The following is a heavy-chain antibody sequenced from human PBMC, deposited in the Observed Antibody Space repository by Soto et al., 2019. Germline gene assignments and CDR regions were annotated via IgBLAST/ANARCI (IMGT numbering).Heavy chain of an antibody. Sequence: PGGSLRLSCAASGFTCNSYDMSWVRQAPGKGLEWVSTILVGGSTHYPDAVKGRFTIARDNSKNTAFLQMNSLTAGDTAVYYCAKATATGGGAFDICGQGTVVTVSS. CDR1: GFTCNSYD. CDR3: AKATATGGGAFDI. J-gene: IGHJ3*02. D-gene: IGHD1-1*01. V-gene: IGHV3-23*01. CDR2: ILVGGST.